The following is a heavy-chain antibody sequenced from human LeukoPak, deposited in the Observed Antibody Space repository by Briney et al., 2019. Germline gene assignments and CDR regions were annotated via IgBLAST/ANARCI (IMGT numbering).Heavy chain of an antibody. J-gene: IGHJ4*02. V-gene: IGHV3-30*03. CDR2: ISYDGSYK. Sequence: PGGSLRLSCAASGFTFSSYGMSWVRQAPGKGLEWVALISYDGSYKYYTESVKGRFTISRDNAKNTLYLEMNSLGAEDTAVYYCARGPAANSGNYYVGDYWGQGTLVTVSS. CDR3: ARGPAANSGNYYVGDY. CDR1: GFTFSSYG. D-gene: IGHD1-26*01.